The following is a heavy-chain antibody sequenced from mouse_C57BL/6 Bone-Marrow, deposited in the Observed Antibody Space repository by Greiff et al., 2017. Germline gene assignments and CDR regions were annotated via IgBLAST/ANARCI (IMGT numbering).Heavy chain of an antibody. Sequence: QVQLKQSGAELVKPGASVKISCKASGYAFSSYWMNWVKQRPGKGLEWIGQIYPGDGDTNYNGKFKGKATLTADKSSSTAYMQLSSLTSEDSAVYFCARVDCEGGSFAYWGQGTLVTVSA. CDR1: GYAFSSYW. CDR2: IYPGDGDT. V-gene: IGHV1-80*01. J-gene: IGHJ3*01. CDR3: ARVDCEGGSFAY.